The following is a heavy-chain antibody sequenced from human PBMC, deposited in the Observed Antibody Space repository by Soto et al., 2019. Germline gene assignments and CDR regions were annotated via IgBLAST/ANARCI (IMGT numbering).Heavy chain of an antibody. CDR3: ARGSSRWDY. D-gene: IGHD6-13*01. V-gene: IGHV4-4*07. J-gene: IGHJ4*02. Sequence: AWETLSLTCTVSGGSISSFYWSWIRQPAGKGLEWIGRIYSGGRNNYNPSLKSRVTMSVDTSKNQFSLRLSSVTAADTAMYDCARGSSRWDYWGQGTLVTVSS. CDR1: GGSISSFY. CDR2: IYSGGRN.